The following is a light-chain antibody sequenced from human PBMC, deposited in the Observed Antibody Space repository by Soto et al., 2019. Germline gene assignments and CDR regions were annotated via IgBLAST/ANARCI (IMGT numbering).Light chain of an antibody. J-gene: IGLJ1*01. CDR1: SSNIGAGYD. Sequence: QSVLTQPPSVSGAPGQRVTISCTGSSSNIGAGYDVHWYQQLPGTAPKLLIYANSNRPAGAPDRFSASKSGTSASLAITGLQAEDEADYYCQSYDSSPSGYVFGTGTKVTVL. CDR3: QSYDSSPSGYV. V-gene: IGLV1-40*01. CDR2: ANS.